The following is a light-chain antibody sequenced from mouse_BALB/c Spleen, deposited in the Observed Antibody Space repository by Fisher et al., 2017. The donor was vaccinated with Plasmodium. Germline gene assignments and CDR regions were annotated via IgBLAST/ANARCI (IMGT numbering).Light chain of an antibody. Sequence: DIVMTQSTATPSVTPGDRVTLSCRASQSISNYLHWYHQKTHESPRLLIKYASQSISGIPSRFSGSGSGTDFTLSNNSVEIEDFGMYFCQQSNSWPYTFGGGTKLEIK. V-gene: IGKV5-45*01. J-gene: IGKJ2*01. CDR1: QSISNY. CDR3: QQSNSWPYT. CDR2: YAS.